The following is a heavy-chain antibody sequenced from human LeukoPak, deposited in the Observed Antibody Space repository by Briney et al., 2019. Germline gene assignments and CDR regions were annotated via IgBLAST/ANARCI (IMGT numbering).Heavy chain of an antibody. CDR3: ARDPDTSGYYCFDY. Sequence: GGSLRLSCAASGFTFSSYTMSWVRQAPGKGLEWVSSLSSSSGRSYYADSVKGRFTISRDNSKNTLYLQMNSLRAEDTAVYYCARDPDTSGYYCFDYWGQGTLVTVSS. D-gene: IGHD3-22*01. CDR1: GFTFSSYT. V-gene: IGHV3-23*01. J-gene: IGHJ4*02. CDR2: LSSSSGRS.